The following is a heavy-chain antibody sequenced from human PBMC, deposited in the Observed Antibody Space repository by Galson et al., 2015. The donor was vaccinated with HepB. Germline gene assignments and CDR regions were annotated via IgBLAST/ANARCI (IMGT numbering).Heavy chain of an antibody. D-gene: IGHD5-12*01. CDR2: IDWDDDK. V-gene: IGHV2-70*01. CDR3: ARIFRGYSGYDFISDAFDI. Sequence: PALVKPTQTLTLTCTFSGFSLSTSGMCVSWIRQPPGKALEWLALIDWDDDKYYSTSLKTRLTISKDTSKNQVVLTMTNMDPVDTATYYCARIFRGYSGYDFISDAFDIWGQGTMVTVSS. J-gene: IGHJ3*02. CDR1: GFSLSTSGMC.